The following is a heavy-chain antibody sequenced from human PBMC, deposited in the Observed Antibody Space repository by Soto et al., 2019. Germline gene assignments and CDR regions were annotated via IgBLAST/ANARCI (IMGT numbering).Heavy chain of an antibody. J-gene: IGHJ6*02. CDR2: INHSGST. CDR3: VRILRGTAMVTRDYYGMDG. D-gene: IGHD5-18*01. Sequence: SETLSLTCAVYGGSFSVYYWSWIRQPPGKGLEWIGEINHSGSTNYNPSLKSRVTISVDTSKNQFSLKLSSVTAADTAVYYCVRILRGTAMVTRDYYGMDGWGQRTKVTVS. CDR1: GGSFSVYY. V-gene: IGHV4-34*01.